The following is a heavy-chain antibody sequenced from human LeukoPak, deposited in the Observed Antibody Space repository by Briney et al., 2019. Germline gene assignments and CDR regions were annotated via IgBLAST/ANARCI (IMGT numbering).Heavy chain of an antibody. D-gene: IGHD2-2*02. Sequence: GGSLRLSCTASGFTFDDYAMHWVRQAPGKGLDWVSGISWNSGDIVYADSVKGRFTISRDNAKNSLYLQMNSLRAEDTAVYYCARDGPIDFWGQGTLVTVSS. J-gene: IGHJ4*02. CDR1: GFTFDDYA. V-gene: IGHV3-9*01. CDR3: ARDGPIDF. CDR2: ISWNSGDI.